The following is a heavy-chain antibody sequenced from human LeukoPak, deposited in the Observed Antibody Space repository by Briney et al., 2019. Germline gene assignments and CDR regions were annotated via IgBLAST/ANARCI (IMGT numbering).Heavy chain of an antibody. V-gene: IGHV3-21*06. J-gene: IGHJ4*02. CDR1: GFTFGSYT. Sequence: GGSLRLSCAASGFTFGSYTMNWVRQAPGKGLEWVSSISSSSSYIYYADSVKGRFTISRDNAKNSLYLQMNSLRAEDTAVYYCAREPAYHDIGNFDYWGQGTLVTVSS. D-gene: IGHD3-22*01. CDR3: AREPAYHDIGNFDY. CDR2: ISSSSSYI.